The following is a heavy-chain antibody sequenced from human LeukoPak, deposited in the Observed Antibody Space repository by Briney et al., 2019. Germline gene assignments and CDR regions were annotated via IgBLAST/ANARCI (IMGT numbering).Heavy chain of an antibody. CDR3: AKGRGAFDI. Sequence: GGSLRLSCAASGFNVSNNYVTWVRQAPGEGLEWVSVLYSGGSTFYADSVKGRFTISRDNSKNTLYLQMNSLRAEDTAVYYCAKGRGAFDIWGQGTMVTVSS. CDR1: GFNVSNNY. V-gene: IGHV3-53*05. D-gene: IGHD3-10*01. J-gene: IGHJ3*02. CDR2: LYSGGST.